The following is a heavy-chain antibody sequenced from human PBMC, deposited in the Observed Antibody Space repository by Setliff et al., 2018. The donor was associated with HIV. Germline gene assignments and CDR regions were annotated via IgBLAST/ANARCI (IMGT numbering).Heavy chain of an antibody. CDR3: ARVRYCSGGYYRVIWFDP. CDR1: GYTFTSYY. V-gene: IGHV1-46*01. J-gene: IGHJ5*02. D-gene: IGHD2-15*01. CDR2: IHPSGGST. Sequence: ASVKVSCKASGYTFTSYYIHWVRQAPGQGLEWMGVIHPSGGSTSYAQSFQDRVTMTRDTSTSTVYMELSSLRSEDTAVYYCARVRYCSGGYYRVIWFDPWGQGTLVTVSS.